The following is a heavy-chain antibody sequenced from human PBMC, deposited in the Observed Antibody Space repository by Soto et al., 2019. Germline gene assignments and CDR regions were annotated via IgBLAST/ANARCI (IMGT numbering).Heavy chain of an antibody. D-gene: IGHD3-9*01. CDR1: GFTFSSYA. CDR2: ISGSGGST. Sequence: EVQLLESGGGLVQPGGSLRLSCAASGFTFSSYAMSWVRQAPGKGLEWVSAISGSGGSTYYADSVKGRFTISRDNSKNSLYLQVNSLRAEDTAVYYCAKESDTYYDILTGRGPCDPWGQGTLVTVSS. J-gene: IGHJ5*02. CDR3: AKESDTYYDILTGRGPCDP. V-gene: IGHV3-23*01.